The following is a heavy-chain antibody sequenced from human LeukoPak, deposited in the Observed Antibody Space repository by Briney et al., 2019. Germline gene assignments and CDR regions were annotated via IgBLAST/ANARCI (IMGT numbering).Heavy chain of an antibody. CDR1: GFTVSSNY. J-gene: IGHJ3*02. V-gene: IGHV3-66*01. CDR3: ARGLETTGWYKAFDI. Sequence: PGGSLRLSCAASGFTVSSNYMSWVRQAPGKGLEWVSVIYSGGSTYYADSVKGRFTISRDNSKNTLYLQMNSLRAEDTAVYYCARGLETTGWYKAFDIWGQGTMVTVSS. D-gene: IGHD6-19*01. CDR2: IYSGGST.